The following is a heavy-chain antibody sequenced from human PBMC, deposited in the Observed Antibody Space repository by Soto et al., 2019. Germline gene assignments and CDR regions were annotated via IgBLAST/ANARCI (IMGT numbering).Heavy chain of an antibody. Sequence: SETLSLTCTVSGGSISSGGYYWSWIRQHPGKGLEWIGYIYYSGSSYYNPSLKSRVTISVDTSKNQFSLKMSSVTAAATAVYYCARDRAVAGTSAAYFDYWGQGTLVTVSS. CDR3: ARDRAVAGTSAAYFDY. D-gene: IGHD6-19*01. J-gene: IGHJ4*02. CDR2: IYYSGSS. CDR1: GGSISSGGYY. V-gene: IGHV4-31*03.